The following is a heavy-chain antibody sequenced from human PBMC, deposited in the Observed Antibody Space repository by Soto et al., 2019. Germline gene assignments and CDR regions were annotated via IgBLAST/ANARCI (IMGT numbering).Heavy chain of an antibody. J-gene: IGHJ3*02. CDR1: GGSISSSNW. CDR2: IYHSGST. V-gene: IGHV4-4*02. Sequence: SETLSLTCADSGGSISSSNWWSWVRQPPGKGLEWIGEIYHSGSTNYNPSLKSRVTISVDKSKNQFSLKLSSVTAADTAVYYCARRGSSGWYDVEEAFDIWGQGTMVTVSS. CDR3: ARRGSSGWYDVEEAFDI. D-gene: IGHD6-19*01.